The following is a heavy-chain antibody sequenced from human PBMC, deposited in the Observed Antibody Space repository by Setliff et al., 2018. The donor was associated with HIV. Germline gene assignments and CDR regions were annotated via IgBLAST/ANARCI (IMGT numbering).Heavy chain of an antibody. D-gene: IGHD5-12*01. CDR1: GGTFNTYG. Sequence: SVKVSCKASGGTFNTYGMNWVRQAPGQGPEWVGGIIPIAKGPNYAQKFQDRVTITADESTRTAYMELSNLRSEDTALYYCARGPLYGYDRGYFDYWGQGTLVTVSS. CDR2: IIPIAKGP. CDR3: ARGPLYGYDRGYFDY. J-gene: IGHJ4*02. V-gene: IGHV1-69*13.